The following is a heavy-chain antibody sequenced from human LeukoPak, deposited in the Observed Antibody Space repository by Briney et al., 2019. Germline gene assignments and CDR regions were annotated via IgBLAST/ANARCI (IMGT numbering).Heavy chain of an antibody. Sequence: GGSLRLXCAASGFTFSSYAMNWARRAPGKGLESVSTITGSGGDAYYADSVKGRFTISRDNSKNTLYLQMNSLRAEDTAIYYCAKDPYVGGGYHFDSWGQGSLVTVSS. CDR2: ITGSGGDA. CDR1: GFTFSSYA. V-gene: IGHV3-23*01. CDR3: AKDPYVGGGYHFDS. J-gene: IGHJ4*02. D-gene: IGHD3-22*01.